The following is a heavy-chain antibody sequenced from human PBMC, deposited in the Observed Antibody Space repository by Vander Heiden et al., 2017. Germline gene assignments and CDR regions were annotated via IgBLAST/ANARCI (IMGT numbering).Heavy chain of an antibody. CDR2: ISGSGGST. V-gene: IGHV3-23*01. Sequence: VQLLQSGGGLVQLVGSLRVSCAAPGFTFRSCAMGWVGQAPGKGLEWVSAISGSGGSTYYADSGKGRFTISRDNSTNTLYLQMNSLRAEDTAVYYCAKDQGYDFWSGYYLNWFDPWGQGTLVTVSS. J-gene: IGHJ5*02. CDR1: GFTFRSCA. CDR3: AKDQGYDFWSGYYLNWFDP. D-gene: IGHD3-3*01.